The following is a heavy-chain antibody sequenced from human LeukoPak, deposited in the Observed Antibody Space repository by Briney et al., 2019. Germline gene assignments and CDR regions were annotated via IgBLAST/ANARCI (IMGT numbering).Heavy chain of an antibody. CDR2: IYHSGST. J-gene: IGHJ6*03. CDR1: GYSISSGYY. V-gene: IGHV4-38-2*02. CDR3: ARGVVVPAADYYYYYYYMDV. D-gene: IGHD2-2*01. Sequence: SETLSLTCTVSGYSISSGYYWGWIRQPPGEGLEWIGSIYHSGSTYYNPSLKSRVTISVDTSKNQFSLKLSSVTAADTAVYYCARGVVVPAADYYYYYYYMDVWGKGTTVTVSS.